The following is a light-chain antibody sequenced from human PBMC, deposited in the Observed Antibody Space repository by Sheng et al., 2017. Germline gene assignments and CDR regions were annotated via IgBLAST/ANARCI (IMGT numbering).Light chain of an antibody. J-gene: IGKJ4*01. CDR3: QQYGSSPLT. CDR2: GAS. V-gene: IGKV3-20*01. Sequence: EIVMTQSPATLSVSPGERATLSCRASQSVGNTLAWYQQKPGQAPRLLIYGASSRATVIPDRFSGSGSGTDFTLTINRLEPEDFAVYYCQQYGSSPLTFGGGTKVEIK. CDR1: QSVGNT.